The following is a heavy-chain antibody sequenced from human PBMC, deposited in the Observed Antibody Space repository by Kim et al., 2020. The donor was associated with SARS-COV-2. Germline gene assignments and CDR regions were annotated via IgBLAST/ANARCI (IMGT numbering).Heavy chain of an antibody. Sequence: YSPNFQGRVTFQRETSATTAYMELTSLTFKDTAVYYCAREGSGSYNWLDPWGQGTLVTVSS. J-gene: IGHJ5*02. V-gene: IGHV1-3*01. D-gene: IGHD3-10*01. CDR3: AREGSGSYNWLDP.